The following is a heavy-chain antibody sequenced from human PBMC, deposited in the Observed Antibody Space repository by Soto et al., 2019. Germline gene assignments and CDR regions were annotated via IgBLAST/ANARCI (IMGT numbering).Heavy chain of an antibody. Sequence: SETLSLTCAVYGGSFSGYYWSWIRQPPGKGLEWIGEINHSGSTNYNPSLKSRVTISVDTSKNQFSLKLSSVTAADTAVYYCARVGRYYRSSSSLDYWGQGALVTVSS. CDR1: GGSFSGYY. J-gene: IGHJ4*02. CDR3: ARVGRYYRSSSSLDY. V-gene: IGHV4-34*01. CDR2: INHSGST. D-gene: IGHD6-13*01.